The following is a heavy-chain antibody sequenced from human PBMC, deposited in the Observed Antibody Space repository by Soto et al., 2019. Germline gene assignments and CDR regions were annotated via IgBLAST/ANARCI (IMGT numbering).Heavy chain of an antibody. CDR3: AIGGDGYNTHYYYYMDV. D-gene: IGHD3-16*01. CDR1: GGTFSSYT. J-gene: IGHJ6*03. Sequence: QVQLVQSGAEVKKPGSSVKVSCKASGGTFSSYTISWVRQAPGQGLEWMGRIIPILGIANYAQKFQGRVTITADKSTSTAYMELSSLRSEDTAVYYCAIGGDGYNTHYYYYMDVWGKGTTVTVSS. CDR2: IIPILGIA. V-gene: IGHV1-69*02.